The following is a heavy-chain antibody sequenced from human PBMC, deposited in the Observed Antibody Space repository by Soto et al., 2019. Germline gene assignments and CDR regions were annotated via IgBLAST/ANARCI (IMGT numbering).Heavy chain of an antibody. CDR2: INQDGGET. D-gene: IGHD4-4*01. J-gene: IGHJ6*03. V-gene: IGHV3-7*01. Sequence: GGSLRLSCAASGFTLSNYWMNWVRQAPGKGLEWVASINQDGGETDYVDSVKGRFTISRDNAKNSLYLQMKSLRAEDTAVYYCARDHSNYYYYYYYMDVWGKGTAVTVSS. CDR3: ARDHSNYYYYYYYMDV. CDR1: GFTLSNYW.